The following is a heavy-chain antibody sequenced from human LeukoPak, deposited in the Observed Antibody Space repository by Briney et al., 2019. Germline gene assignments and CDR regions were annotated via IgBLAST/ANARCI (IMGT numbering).Heavy chain of an antibody. D-gene: IGHD3-16*01. Sequence: GGSLRFSCEASGSGFTFGNFALSWVRQAPGKGLEWVSGISGSGYYTYYADSVKGRFTISRDNSKNTLYIEMNSLRAEDTAVYYCAKDGSWGDYYFYFYMDVWGKGTTVTVSS. CDR2: ISGSGYYT. J-gene: IGHJ6*03. CDR1: GSGFTFGNFA. V-gene: IGHV3-23*01. CDR3: AKDGSWGDYYFYFYMDV.